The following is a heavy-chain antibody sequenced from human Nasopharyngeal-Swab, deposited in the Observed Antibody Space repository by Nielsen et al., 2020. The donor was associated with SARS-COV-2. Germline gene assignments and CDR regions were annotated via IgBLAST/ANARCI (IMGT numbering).Heavy chain of an antibody. CDR3: AGDNYRH. CDR2: ISYDGSNK. Sequence: GESLKISCAASGFTFSSYAMHWVRQAPGKGLEWVAVISYDGSNKYYADSVKGRFTISRDNSKNTLYLQMNSLRAEDTALYYCAGDNYRHWGQGTLVTVSS. CDR1: GFTFSSYA. V-gene: IGHV3-30-3*01. J-gene: IGHJ4*02. D-gene: IGHD4-11*01.